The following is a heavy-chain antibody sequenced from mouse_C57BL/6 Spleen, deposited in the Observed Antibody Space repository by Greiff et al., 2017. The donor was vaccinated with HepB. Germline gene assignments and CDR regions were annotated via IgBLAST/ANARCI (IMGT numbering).Heavy chain of an antibody. Sequence: EVQLQQSGPELVKPGASVKMSCKASGYTFTDYNMHWVKQSHGKSLEWIGYINPNNGGTSYNQKFKGKATLTVNKSSSTAYMELRSLTSEESAVYYCAKPSITTVEVYYFDYWGQGTTLTVSS. D-gene: IGHD1-1*01. CDR1: GYTFTDYN. CDR3: AKPSITTVEVYYFDY. CDR2: INPNNGGT. V-gene: IGHV1-22*01. J-gene: IGHJ2*01.